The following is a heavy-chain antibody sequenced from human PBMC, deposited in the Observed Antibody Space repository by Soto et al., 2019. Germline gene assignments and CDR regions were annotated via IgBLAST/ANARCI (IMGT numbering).Heavy chain of an antibody. J-gene: IGHJ3*02. CDR3: VKDRMAYNSVWDPFDI. CDR2: IGSVGGDT. V-gene: IGHV3-23*01. D-gene: IGHD1-20*01. CDR1: GFTFYSYA. Sequence: EVQLLESGGGLVQPGGSLRLSCAASGFTFYSYAMSWVRQAPGKGLEGVSTIGSVGGDTYYADSVKGRFTISRDDSKNTLLLQMNSLRAEDTAVYYCVKDRMAYNSVWDPFDIWGQGTMVTVSS.